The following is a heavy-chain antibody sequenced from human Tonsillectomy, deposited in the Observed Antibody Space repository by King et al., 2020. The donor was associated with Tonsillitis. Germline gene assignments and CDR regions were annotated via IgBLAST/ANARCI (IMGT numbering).Heavy chain of an antibody. V-gene: IGHV3-9*01. Sequence: VQLVESGGGLVQPGRSLRLSCAASGFTFDDYAMHWVRQAPGKGLEWVSGIRWNSGSIGYAVSVKGRFTISRDNAKNSLYLQMNSLRAEDTALYYCAKGRSSSPKNYFDYWGQGTLVTVSS. D-gene: IGHD6-6*01. CDR1: GFTFDDYA. CDR2: IRWNSGSI. J-gene: IGHJ4*02. CDR3: AKGRSSSPKNYFDY.